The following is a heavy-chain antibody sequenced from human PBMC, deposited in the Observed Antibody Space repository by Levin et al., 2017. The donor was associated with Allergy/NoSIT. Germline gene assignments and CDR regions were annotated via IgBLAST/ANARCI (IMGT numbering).Heavy chain of an antibody. D-gene: IGHD3-10*01. J-gene: IGHJ4*02. CDR2: ISYDGSNK. CDR3: AKDEYGSGPFDY. CDR1: GFTFSSYG. V-gene: IGHV3-30*18. Sequence: GGSLRLSCAASGFTFSSYGMHWVRQAPGKGLEWVAVISYDGSNKYYADSVKGRFTISRDNSKNTLYLQMNSLRAEDTAVYYCAKDEYGSGPFDYWGQGTLVTVSS.